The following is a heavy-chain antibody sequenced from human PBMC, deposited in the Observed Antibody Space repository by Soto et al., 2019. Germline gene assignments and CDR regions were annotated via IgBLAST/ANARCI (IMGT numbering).Heavy chain of an antibody. CDR3: AREGVDHYYYYDMDV. J-gene: IGHJ6*02. Sequence: ASVKVSCKASGYTFTRSGISWVRQAPGQGLEWMGWISTYNGDTNYAQTFQGRVTMTTDTSTSTVHMEVRSLRSDDTAVYYCAREGVDHYYYYDMDVWGQGTTGTVSS. CDR1: GYTFTRSG. V-gene: IGHV1-18*01. D-gene: IGHD5-12*01. CDR2: ISTYNGDT.